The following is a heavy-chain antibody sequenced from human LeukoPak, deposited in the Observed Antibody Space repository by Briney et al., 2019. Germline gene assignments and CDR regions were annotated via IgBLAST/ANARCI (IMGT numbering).Heavy chain of an antibody. CDR3: ARRADIAAAYFDY. D-gene: IGHD6-13*01. CDR1: GYSFTSYW. Sequence: GESLKISCKGSGYSFTSYWIGWVRQMPGKGLEWMGIIYPGDSDTRYSPSFQGQVTISGDKSISTAYLQWSSLKAPDTAMYYCARRADIAAAYFDYWGQGTLVTAYS. CDR2: IYPGDSDT. J-gene: IGHJ4*02. V-gene: IGHV5-51*01.